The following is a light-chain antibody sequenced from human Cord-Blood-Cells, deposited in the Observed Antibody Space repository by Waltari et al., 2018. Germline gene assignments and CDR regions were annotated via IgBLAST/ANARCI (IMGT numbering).Light chain of an antibody. CDR2: AAS. Sequence: TQISTSLSAMSASVGDTVTSPCRASQGISNYLAWFQQKPGKVPKRLIYAASSLQSGVPSRFSGSGSGTEFTLTISSLQPEDFATYYCLQHNSYPYTFGQGTKLEIK. CDR1: QGISNY. CDR3: LQHNSYPYT. V-gene: IGKV1-17*03. J-gene: IGKJ2*01.